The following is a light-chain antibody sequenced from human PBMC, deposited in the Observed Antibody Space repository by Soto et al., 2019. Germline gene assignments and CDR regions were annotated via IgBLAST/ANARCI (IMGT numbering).Light chain of an antibody. J-gene: IGLJ2*01. CDR3: QSYDSNSVV. CDR1: SGSVASDH. Sequence: NFMLTQSHSVSESPGKTVTISCTRSSGSVASDHVQWYQQRPGSAPTTVIYKNDQRPAGVPDRFSGSIDSSSNSASLTTSGLKTEDEADYYCQSYDSNSVVFGGGTKLTVL. CDR2: KND. V-gene: IGLV6-57*04.